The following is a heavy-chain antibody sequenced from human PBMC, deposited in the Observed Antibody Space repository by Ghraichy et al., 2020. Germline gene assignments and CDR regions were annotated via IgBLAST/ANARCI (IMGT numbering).Heavy chain of an antibody. CDR1: GGSISSSNW. Sequence: SETLSLTCAVSGGSISSSNWWSWVRQPPGKGLEWIGEIYHSGSTNYNPSLKSRVTISVDKSKNQFSLKLSSVTAADTAVYCCARGLGYYYDSSGYYSSPSDAFDIWGQGTMVTVSS. CDR2: IYHSGST. V-gene: IGHV4-4*01. CDR3: ARGLGYYYDSSGYYSSPSDAFDI. J-gene: IGHJ3*02. D-gene: IGHD3-22*01.